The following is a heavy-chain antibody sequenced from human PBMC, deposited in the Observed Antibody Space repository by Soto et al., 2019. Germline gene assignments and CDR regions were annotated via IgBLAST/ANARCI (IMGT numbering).Heavy chain of an antibody. D-gene: IGHD3-9*01. CDR3: ARITRTILTGYYYFDY. V-gene: IGHV3-48*04. Sequence: GGSLRLSCAASGFTFSSYSMNWVRQAPGKGLEWVSYISSSSSTIYYADTVKGRFTISRDNAKNSLYLQMNSLRAEDTAVYYCARITRTILTGYYYFDYWGQGTLVTVSS. J-gene: IGHJ4*02. CDR1: GFTFSSYS. CDR2: ISSSSSTI.